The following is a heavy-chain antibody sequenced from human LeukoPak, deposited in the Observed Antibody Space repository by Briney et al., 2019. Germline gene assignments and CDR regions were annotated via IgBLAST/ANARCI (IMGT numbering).Heavy chain of an antibody. V-gene: IGHV4-30-2*01. CDR3: ARVPKGQLVHSGRDY. D-gene: IGHD6-13*01. CDR1: GGSISSGGYS. J-gene: IGHJ4*02. CDR2: TYHSGST. Sequence: PSQTLSLTCAVSGGSISSGGYSWSWIRQPPGKGLEWIGYTYHSGSTYYNPSLKSRVTMSVDRSKNHFSLKLSSVTAADTAVYYCARVPKGQLVHSGRDYWGQGTLVTVSS.